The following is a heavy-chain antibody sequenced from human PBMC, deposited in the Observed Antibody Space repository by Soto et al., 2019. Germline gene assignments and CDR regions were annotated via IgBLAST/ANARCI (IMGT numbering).Heavy chain of an antibody. CDR3: AGDTTY. CDR1: GGTFGTYT. V-gene: IGHV1-69*02. J-gene: IGHJ4*02. D-gene: IGHD5-18*01. CDR2: IIPYLDIT. Sequence: QVQLVQSGAEVKKPGSSVKVSCKASGGTFGTYTISWVRQAPGQGLEWMGRIIPYLDITDYAQKFQGRFTIAADKSTTTAYMELNRLRSADTAVYFCAGDTTYWGQGTLVTVSS.